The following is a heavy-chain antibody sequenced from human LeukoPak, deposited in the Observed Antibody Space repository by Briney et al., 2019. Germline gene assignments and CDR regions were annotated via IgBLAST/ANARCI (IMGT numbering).Heavy chain of an antibody. CDR2: IYYSGST. D-gene: IGHD2-2*01. CDR1: GGSISSSSYY. J-gene: IGHJ4*02. V-gene: IGHV4-39*01. CDR3: ARLGIVVVPADLPFDY. Sequence: SETLSLTCTVSGGSISSSSYYWGWIRQPPGKGLEWIGGIYYSGSTYYNPSLKSRVTISVDTSKNQFSLKLSSVTAADTAVYYCARLGIVVVPADLPFDYWGQGTLVTVSS.